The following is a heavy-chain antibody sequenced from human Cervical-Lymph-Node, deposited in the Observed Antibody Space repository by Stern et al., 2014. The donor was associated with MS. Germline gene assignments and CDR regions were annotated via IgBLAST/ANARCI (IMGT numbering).Heavy chain of an antibody. Sequence: QVQLVQSGAEVKTPGASVKVSCKASGYTFGGYPVQWVRQAPGQGLEWMGWILPKTGDTNYAQKFQGRVSMTGNTSISTAYMELSGLTFDDTATYYCARDRDFSSWGDFDYWGQGTLVTVSP. D-gene: IGHD6-13*01. CDR2: ILPKTGDT. V-gene: IGHV1-2*02. CDR3: ARDRDFSSWGDFDY. J-gene: IGHJ4*02. CDR1: GYTFGGYP.